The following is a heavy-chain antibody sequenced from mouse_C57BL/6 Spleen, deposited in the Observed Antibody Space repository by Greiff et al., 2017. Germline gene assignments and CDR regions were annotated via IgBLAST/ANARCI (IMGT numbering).Heavy chain of an antibody. V-gene: IGHV2-4*01. CDR2: IWSGGST. CDR3: AKDHGSTDPGYFDV. CDR1: GFSLTSYG. Sequence: QVQLKESGPGLVQPSQSLSITCTVSGFSLTSYGVHWVRQPPGKGLEWLGVIWSGGSTDYNAAFISRLSISKDNSKSQVFFKMNSLQADDTAIYYCAKDHGSTDPGYFDVWGTGTTVTVSS. D-gene: IGHD1-1*01. J-gene: IGHJ1*03.